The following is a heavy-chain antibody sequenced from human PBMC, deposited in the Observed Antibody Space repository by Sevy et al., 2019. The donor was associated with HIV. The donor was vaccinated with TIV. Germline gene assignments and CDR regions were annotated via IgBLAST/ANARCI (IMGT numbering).Heavy chain of an antibody. CDR3: ARAMGV. J-gene: IGHJ6*02. Sequence: GGSLRLSCVGSGISISSHWMNWVRQSPGKGLEWVANINHDGSEIYYVDSVKGRFTISRDNAKNSGYLQMHFLRVEDSGVYYCARAMGVWAQGTTVTVSS. V-gene: IGHV3-7*01. CDR2: INHDGSEI. CDR1: GISISSHW.